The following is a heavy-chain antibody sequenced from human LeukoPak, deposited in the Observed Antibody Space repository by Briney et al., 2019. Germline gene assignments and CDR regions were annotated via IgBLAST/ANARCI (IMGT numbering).Heavy chain of an antibody. CDR1: GGSFSGYY. J-gene: IGHJ5*02. Sequence: PSETLSLTCAVYGGSFSGYYWSWLPQPPGKGLEWIGEINHSGSTNYNPSHKSRVTISVDTSKNQFSLKLSSVTAADTAVYYCAGVRPVYSSSSAGWFDPWGQGTLVTVSS. V-gene: IGHV4-34*01. CDR2: INHSGST. D-gene: IGHD6-6*01. CDR3: AGVRPVYSSSSAGWFDP.